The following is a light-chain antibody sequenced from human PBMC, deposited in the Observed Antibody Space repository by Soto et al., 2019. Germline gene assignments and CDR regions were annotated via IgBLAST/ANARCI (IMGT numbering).Light chain of an antibody. V-gene: IGLV2-8*01. CDR3: SSYAGTHVV. CDR1: SSDVGDYNY. CDR2: EVY. Sequence: QSVLTQPPSASGSPGQSVTISCTGTSSDVGDYNYVSWYQQHPGKAPILIIYEVYKRPSGVPDRFSGSKSGNTASLTVFGLQADDDADYYCSSYAGTHVVFGGGTKVTVL. J-gene: IGLJ2*01.